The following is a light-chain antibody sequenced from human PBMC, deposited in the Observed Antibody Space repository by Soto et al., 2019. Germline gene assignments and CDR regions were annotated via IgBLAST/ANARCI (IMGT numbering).Light chain of an antibody. CDR1: SSDVGGHNH. V-gene: IGLV2-8*01. CDR2: EVS. CDR3: SSYAGSMNLL. Sequence: QSALTQPPSASGSPGQSVTISCTGSSSDVGGHNHVSWYQQHPGKAPKLMIYEVSKRPSGVPDRLSGSKSVHTASLTVSGLQAEDEADYYCSSYAGSMNLLFGGGTKLTVL. J-gene: IGLJ2*01.